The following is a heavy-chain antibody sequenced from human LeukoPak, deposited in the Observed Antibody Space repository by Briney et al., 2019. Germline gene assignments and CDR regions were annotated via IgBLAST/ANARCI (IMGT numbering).Heavy chain of an antibody. J-gene: IGHJ4*02. Sequence: MRGESLKIFCKASGYNFPKSWIGWVRQMPGKGLEWMAIIYPDDSRIKYSPSFQGQVTISADRSINTAYLQWSSLRASDTAMYYCARPDYFASHDWGQGTLVTVSS. V-gene: IGHV5-51*01. D-gene: IGHD2/OR15-2a*01. CDR1: GYNFPKSW. CDR3: ARPDYFASHD. CDR2: IYPDDSRI.